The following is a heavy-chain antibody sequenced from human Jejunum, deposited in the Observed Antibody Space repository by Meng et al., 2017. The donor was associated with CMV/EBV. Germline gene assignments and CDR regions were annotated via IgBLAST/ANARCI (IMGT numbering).Heavy chain of an antibody. J-gene: IGHJ4*02. CDR2: IYSSGST. Sequence: QVQLQESGSGLVKSSETLSLTCTVSSDSISSNFWSWIRQPAGKGLEWIGRIYSSGSTFYNPSLKSRVTMSVDTSKNEFSLNLNSVTAADTALYFCARGGIFRGIDYWGQGTLVTVSS. CDR1: SDSISSNF. V-gene: IGHV4-4*07. CDR3: ARGGIFRGIDY. D-gene: IGHD3-10*01.